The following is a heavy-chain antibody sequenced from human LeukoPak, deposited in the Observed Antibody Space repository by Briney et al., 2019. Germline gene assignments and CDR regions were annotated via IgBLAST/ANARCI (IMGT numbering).Heavy chain of an antibody. CDR3: ARGGGHCSSTSCQGAFDI. Sequence: ASVKVSCKASGYTFTSYGISWVRQAPGQGLEWMGWISAYNGNTNYAQKLQGRVTMTTDTSTSTAYMELRSLRSDDTAVYYCARGGGHCSSTSCQGAFDIWGQGTMVAVSS. V-gene: IGHV1-18*01. CDR1: GYTFTSYG. J-gene: IGHJ3*02. D-gene: IGHD2-2*03. CDR2: ISAYNGNT.